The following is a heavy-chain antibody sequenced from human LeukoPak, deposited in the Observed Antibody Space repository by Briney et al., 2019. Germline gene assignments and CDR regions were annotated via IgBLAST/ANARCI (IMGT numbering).Heavy chain of an antibody. J-gene: IGHJ4*02. V-gene: IGHV3-33*06. CDR2: IWYDGSNK. CDR3: AKSNGVDRNGYNSDYFDY. D-gene: IGHD5-24*01. Sequence: GGSLRLSCVASGFIFSNYGMHWVRQAPGKGLEWVAVIWYDGSNKYYGGSVKGRFTISRDNSKNMLYLQMNSLRAEDTAVYYCAKSNGVDRNGYNSDYFDYWGQGTLVTVSS. CDR1: GFIFSNYG.